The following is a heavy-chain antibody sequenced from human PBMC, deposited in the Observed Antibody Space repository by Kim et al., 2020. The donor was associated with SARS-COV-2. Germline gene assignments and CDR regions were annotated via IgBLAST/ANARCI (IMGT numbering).Heavy chain of an antibody. CDR3: AKKEGVAVAGRAFDY. CDR1: GFTFTDYA. D-gene: IGHD6-19*01. J-gene: IGHJ4*02. Sequence: GGSLRLSCAASGFTFTDYAMSWVRQAPGKGLEWVSVISGDGGSTSYLDSVKGRFTISRDNSKNTIFLQMNSLGAEDTARYYCAKKEGVAVAGRAFDYWGQGTLVAVSS. CDR2: ISGDGGST. V-gene: IGHV3-23*01.